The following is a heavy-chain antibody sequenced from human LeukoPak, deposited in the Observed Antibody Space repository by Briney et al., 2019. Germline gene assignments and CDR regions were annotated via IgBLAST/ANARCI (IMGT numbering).Heavy chain of an antibody. CDR1: GFTFSSYS. J-gene: IGHJ4*02. CDR3: ARKRPNYFDY. Sequence: GGSLRLSCAASGFTFSSYSMNWVRQAPGKGLEWVSYISSSSSTIYYADSVKGRFTTSRDNAKNSLYLQMNSLRAEDTALYYCARKRPNYFDYWGQGTLVTVSS. CDR2: ISSSSSTI. V-gene: IGHV3-48*01.